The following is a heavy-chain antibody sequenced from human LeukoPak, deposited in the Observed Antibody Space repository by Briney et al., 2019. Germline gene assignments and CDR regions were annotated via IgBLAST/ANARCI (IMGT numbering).Heavy chain of an antibody. CDR3: ASTYYYDSSGYHFDY. CDR1: GVTFSSYA. CDR2: ISYDGSNK. J-gene: IGHJ4*02. D-gene: IGHD3-22*01. V-gene: IGHV3-30*04. Sequence: GGSLRLSCAASGVTFSSYAMHWVRQAPGKGLEWVAVISYDGSNKYYADSVKGRFTISRDNSKNTLYLQMNSLRAEDTAVYYCASTYYYDSSGYHFDYWGQGTLVTVSS.